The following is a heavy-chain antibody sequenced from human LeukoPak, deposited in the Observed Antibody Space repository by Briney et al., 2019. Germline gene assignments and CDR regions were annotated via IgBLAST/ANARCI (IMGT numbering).Heavy chain of an antibody. CDR2: IKQDGSEK. J-gene: IGHJ6*04. CDR1: GFTFSSYA. V-gene: IGHV3-7*03. Sequence: GGSLRLSCAASGFTFSSYAMSWVRQAPGKGLEWVANIKQDGSEKYYVDSVKGRFTISRDNAKNSLYLQMNSLRAEDTAVYYCARVEGCSSTSCYLYYYYDGMDVWGKGTTVTVSS. CDR3: ARVEGCSSTSCYLYYYYDGMDV. D-gene: IGHD2-2*01.